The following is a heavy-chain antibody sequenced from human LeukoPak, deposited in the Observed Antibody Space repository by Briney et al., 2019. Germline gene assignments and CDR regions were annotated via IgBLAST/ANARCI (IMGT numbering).Heavy chain of an antibody. CDR1: GGSLSISNFY. CDR3: ARHLRCLDSVPDFDY. D-gene: IGHD5/OR15-5a*01. CDR2: IYYSGST. Sequence: SETLSLTCTVSGGSLSISNFYCGWVRQSPGRGLGWIGCIYYSGSTYYNPSLQRRVTISVDTSKNQLSLKLISVTAADTAVYYCARHLRCLDSVPDFDYWGQGALVTVSS. J-gene: IGHJ4*02. V-gene: IGHV4-39*01.